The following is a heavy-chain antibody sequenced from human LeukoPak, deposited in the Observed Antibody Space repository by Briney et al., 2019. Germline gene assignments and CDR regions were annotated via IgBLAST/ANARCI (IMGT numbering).Heavy chain of an antibody. J-gene: IGHJ4*02. D-gene: IGHD4-17*01. CDR3: ARETTGLARYFDY. CDR1: GGSISSYY. CDR2: IYYSGSI. V-gene: IGHV4-59*12. Sequence: SETLSLTCTVSGGSISSYYWSWIRQPPGKGLEWIGYIYYSGSINYNPSLKSRVTMSVDTSKNQFSLNLSSVTAADTAFYYCARETTGLARYFDYWGQGTLVTVSS.